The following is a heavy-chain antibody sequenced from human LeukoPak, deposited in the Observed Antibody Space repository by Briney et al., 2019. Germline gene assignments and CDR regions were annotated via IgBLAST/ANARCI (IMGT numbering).Heavy chain of an antibody. J-gene: IGHJ4*02. Sequence: GGSLRLSCAASGFTFSSYAMSWVRQAPGKGLEWVSGISSSGGSTYYADSVKGRFTISRDNSKHTLYLQMNSLRADDTALYYCVKGGLYGDYYFDYWGQGTLVTVSS. CDR2: ISSSGGST. V-gene: IGHV3-23*01. CDR3: VKGGLYGDYYFDY. CDR1: GFTFSSYA. D-gene: IGHD4-17*01.